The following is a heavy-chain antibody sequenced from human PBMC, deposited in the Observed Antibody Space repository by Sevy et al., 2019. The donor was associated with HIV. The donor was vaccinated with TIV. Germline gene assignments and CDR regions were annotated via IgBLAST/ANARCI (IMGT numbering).Heavy chain of an antibody. CDR1: GGTFSSYA. D-gene: IGHD2-2*01. J-gene: IGHJ4*02. CDR2: IIPIFGTA. Sequence: ASVKVSCKASGGTFSSYAISWVRQAPGQGLEWMGGIIPIFGTANYAQTFQGRVTITADESTSTAYMELSSLRSEDTAVYYCARGAGKVVVVPAAMRAYYFDYWGQGTLVTVSS. V-gene: IGHV1-69*13. CDR3: ARGAGKVVVVPAAMRAYYFDY.